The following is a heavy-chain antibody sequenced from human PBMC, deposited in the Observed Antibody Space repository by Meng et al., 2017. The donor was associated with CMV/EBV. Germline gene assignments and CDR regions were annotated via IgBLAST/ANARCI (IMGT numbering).Heavy chain of an antibody. CDR3: AKPIGVIEKSPQFEY. V-gene: IGHV3-73*01. CDR2: IRSKANSYAT. CDR1: GFTFSGSA. J-gene: IGHJ4*02. Sequence: GESLKISCAASGFTFSGSAMHWVRQASGKGLEWVGRIRSKANSYATAYAASVKGRFTISTDNSKNALYLQMNSLRAEDTAVYYCAKPIGVIEKSPQFEYWGQGTLVTVSS. D-gene: IGHD6-19*01.